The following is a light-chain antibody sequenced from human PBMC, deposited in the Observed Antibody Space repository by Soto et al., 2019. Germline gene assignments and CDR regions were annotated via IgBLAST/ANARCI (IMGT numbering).Light chain of an antibody. CDR2: MGS. Sequence: DIVMTQSPLFLPVTPGEPASISCRSSQSLLNSNGYYSLDWYLQKPGQSPQLLIYMGSNRASGVPDRFSGSGSGTDFTLNISRVEAEDVGVYYCMQALQLPLTFGGGTKVGIK. CDR3: MQALQLPLT. V-gene: IGKV2-28*01. J-gene: IGKJ4*01. CDR1: QSLLNSNGYYS.